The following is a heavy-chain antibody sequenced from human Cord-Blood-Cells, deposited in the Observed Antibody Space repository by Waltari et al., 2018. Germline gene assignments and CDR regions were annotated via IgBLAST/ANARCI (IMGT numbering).Heavy chain of an antibody. D-gene: IGHD3-16*02. V-gene: IGHV3-21*01. J-gene: IGHJ4*02. Sequence: EVQLVESGGGLVKHGGSLRLSCAASGFTFSSDSMNGVRQAPGKGLEWVSSISSSSSYIYYADSVKGRFTISRDNAKNSLYLQMNSLRAEDTAVYYCARDSGDYVWGSYRYFDYWGQGTLVTVSS. CDR1: GFTFSSDS. CDR3: ARDSGDYVWGSYRYFDY. CDR2: ISSSSSYI.